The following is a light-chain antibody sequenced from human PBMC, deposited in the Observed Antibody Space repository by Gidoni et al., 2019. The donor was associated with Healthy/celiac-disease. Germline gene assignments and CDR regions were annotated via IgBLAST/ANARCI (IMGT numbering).Light chain of an antibody. CDR2: GSS. CDR3: QQYNNWPRGT. V-gene: IGKV3-15*01. J-gene: IGKJ1*01. CDR1: QSVSSN. Sequence: IVMTPSPATLSVSPGERATLSCRASQSVSSNLAWYQQKPGQAPRLLIYGSSTRATGSPARFRGSGSGTEFTLTISSLQSEDFAVYYCQQYNNWPRGTFGQGTKVEIK.